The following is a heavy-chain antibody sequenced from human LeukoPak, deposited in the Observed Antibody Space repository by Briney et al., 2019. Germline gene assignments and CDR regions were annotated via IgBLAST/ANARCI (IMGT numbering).Heavy chain of an antibody. CDR2: INHSGST. CDR3: ARRGPAAYYYYYYMDV. D-gene: IGHD2-2*01. Sequence: SETLSLTCAVYGASFSGYYWSWIRQPPGKGLEWIGEINHSGSTNYNPSLKSRVTISVDTSKNQFSLKLSSVTAADTAVYYCARRGPAAYYYYYYMDVWGKGTTVTISS. V-gene: IGHV4-34*01. CDR1: GASFSGYY. J-gene: IGHJ6*03.